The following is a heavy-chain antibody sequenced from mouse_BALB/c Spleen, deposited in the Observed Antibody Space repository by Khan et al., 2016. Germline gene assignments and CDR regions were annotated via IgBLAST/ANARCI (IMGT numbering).Heavy chain of an antibody. V-gene: IGHV5-12-1*01. CDR1: GFAFSSYD. Sequence: EVALVESGGGLVKPGGSLKLSCAASGFAFSSYDMSWVRQTPEKRLEWVAYISSGGGSTYYPDTVKGRFTISRDNAKNTLYLQMSSLKSEDTAMYYCARQRYGNYYYYAMDYWGQGTSVTVSS. J-gene: IGHJ4*01. CDR2: ISSGGGST. D-gene: IGHD2-1*01. CDR3: ARQRYGNYYYYAMDY.